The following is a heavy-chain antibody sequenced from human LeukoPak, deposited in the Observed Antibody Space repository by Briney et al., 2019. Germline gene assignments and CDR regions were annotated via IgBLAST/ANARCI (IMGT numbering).Heavy chain of an antibody. CDR1: GGSISSYY. D-gene: IGHD4-17*01. Sequence: SETLSLTCTVSGGSISSYYWSWTRQPPGKGLEWIGYIYYSGSTNYNPSLKSRVTISVDTSKNQFSLKLSSVTAADTAVYYCARSKAAVTLNWFDPWGQGTLVTVSS. CDR3: ARSKAAVTLNWFDP. J-gene: IGHJ5*02. CDR2: IYYSGST. V-gene: IGHV4-59*08.